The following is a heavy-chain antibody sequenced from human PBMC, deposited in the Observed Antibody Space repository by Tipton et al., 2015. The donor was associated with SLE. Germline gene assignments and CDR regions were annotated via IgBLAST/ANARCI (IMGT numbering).Heavy chain of an antibody. V-gene: IGHV4-39*07. Sequence: LRLSCTVSGGSISSSSYYWGWIRQPPGKGLEWIGSIYHSGSTNYNPSLKTRVTISVDTSKSQFSLNLTSVTAADTAIYYCAREVSYCTSTSCYGGFDYWGRGTLVTVSS. J-gene: IGHJ4*02. D-gene: IGHD2-2*01. CDR3: AREVSYCTSTSCYGGFDY. CDR2: IYHSGST. CDR1: GGSISSSSYY.